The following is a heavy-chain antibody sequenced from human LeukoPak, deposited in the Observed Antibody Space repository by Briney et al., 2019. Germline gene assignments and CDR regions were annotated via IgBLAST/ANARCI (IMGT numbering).Heavy chain of an antibody. CDR3: SRDRLGGLDL. J-gene: IGHJ5*02. D-gene: IGHD5-12*01. CDR1: GFDFSTYA. CDR2: ISTMSNYI. V-gene: IGHV3-21*01. Sequence: PGGSLRLSCAASGFDFSTYAINWVRQAPRKGLEWVSSISTMSNYIFYGDSVKGRFTISRDNAKNSVYLQMTSLRPEDTAVYYCSRDRLGGLDLWGQGTLVTVSS.